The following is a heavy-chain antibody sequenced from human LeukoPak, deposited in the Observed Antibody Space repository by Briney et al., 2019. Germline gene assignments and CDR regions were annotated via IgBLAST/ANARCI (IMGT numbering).Heavy chain of an antibody. CDR2: ISSSGRTI. D-gene: IGHD5-18*01. CDR3: ASRTRDTAMEQEAYYFDS. J-gene: IGHJ4*02. V-gene: IGHV3-11*04. Sequence: GGSLSLSCAASGFTFSDYYMTWIRQAPGKGLEWVSYISSSGRTIYYADSVKGRFTISRDNAKNSLYLQMNSLRAEDTAVYYCASRTRDTAMEQEAYYFDSWGQGTLVTVSS. CDR1: GFTFSDYY.